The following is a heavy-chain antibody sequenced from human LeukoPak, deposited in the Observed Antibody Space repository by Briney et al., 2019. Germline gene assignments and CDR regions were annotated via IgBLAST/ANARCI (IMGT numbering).Heavy chain of an antibody. D-gene: IGHD3-9*01. V-gene: IGHV4-61*02. CDR2: IYTSGST. J-gene: IGHJ5*02. CDR1: SGSISSGSYY. CDR3: ARDQKFRSYYDILTGYSSWFDP. Sequence: SQTLSLTCTVSSGSISSGSYYWSWIRQPAGKGLEWIGRIYTSGSTNYNPSLKSRVIASVDTSKNQFSLKLSSVTAADTAVYYCARDQKFRSYYDILTGYSSWFDPWGQGTLVTVSS.